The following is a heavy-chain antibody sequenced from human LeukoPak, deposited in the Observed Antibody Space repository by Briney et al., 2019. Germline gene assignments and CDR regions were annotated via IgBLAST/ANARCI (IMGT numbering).Heavy chain of an antibody. CDR2: IRSSSSII. Sequence: GGSLRRSCAASGFTFSTYSMNWVRQSPGKGLEWVSYIRSSSSIIHYADSVKGRFTISRDNAKSSLYLQMNSLRDEDTAVYYCARNLYDFLTGFDSWGQGTLVTVSS. CDR1: GFTFSTYS. V-gene: IGHV3-48*02. D-gene: IGHD3-9*01. CDR3: ARNLYDFLTGFDS. J-gene: IGHJ4*02.